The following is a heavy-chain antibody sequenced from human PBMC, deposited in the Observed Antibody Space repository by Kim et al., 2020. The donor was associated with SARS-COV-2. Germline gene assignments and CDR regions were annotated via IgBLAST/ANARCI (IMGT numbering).Heavy chain of an antibody. CDR3: ATRWLPQNHAFDY. V-gene: IGHV5-51*01. Sequence: GESLKISCKGSGYSFTNYWIGWVRQMPGKGLEWMGIIYPGDSDTRYSPSFQGQVTISADKSISTAYLQWSSLKASDTAMYYCATRWLPQNHAFDYWGQGTLVTVSS. CDR1: GYSFTNYW. J-gene: IGHJ4*02. CDR2: IYPGDSDT. D-gene: IGHD6-19*01.